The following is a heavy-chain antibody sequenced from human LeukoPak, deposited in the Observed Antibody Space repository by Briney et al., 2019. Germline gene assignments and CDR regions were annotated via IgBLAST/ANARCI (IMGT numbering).Heavy chain of an antibody. V-gene: IGHV6-1*01. CDR1: GDSVSSNSAA. J-gene: IGHJ4*02. Sequence: SQTLSLTCAISGDSVSSNSAAWNWFRQSPSRGLEWLGGTYYRSKWYNDYAVSVKSRITINPDTSKNQISLQLNSVTPEDTAVYYCAGGTGVFDYWGQGTLVTVSS. D-gene: IGHD7-27*01. CDR2: TYYRSKWYN. CDR3: AGGTGVFDY.